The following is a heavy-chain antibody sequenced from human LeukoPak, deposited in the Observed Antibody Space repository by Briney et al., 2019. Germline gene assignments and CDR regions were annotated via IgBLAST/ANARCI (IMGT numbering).Heavy chain of an antibody. CDR3: ARDRMDTALAFFFDY. CDR1: GGSIISYGYY. D-gene: IGHD5-18*01. CDR2: IFYNGTT. V-gene: IGHV4-31*03. Sequence: PSETLSLTCSVSGGSIISYGYYWTWIRQYPGKGLEWIVNIFYNGTTYYNPSFKGRVTVSGDTSKNQFSLNLNSLTAADTAVYYCARDRMDTALAFFFDYWGQGTLVTVSS. J-gene: IGHJ4*02.